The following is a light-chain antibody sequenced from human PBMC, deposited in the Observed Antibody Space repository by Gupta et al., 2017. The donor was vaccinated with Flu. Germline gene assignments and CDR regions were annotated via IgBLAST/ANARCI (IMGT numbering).Light chain of an antibody. CDR1: QHISKY. V-gene: IGKV1-39*01. CDR2: AAS. Sequence: SGSAAVGDRGTSACRASQHISKYLNWYQQKPGKAPQSLIYAASKLQSGVPSRFSGSGNGTDFALIISRRQPEDAATYYCQHADSTPRTFGQGTKVDIK. CDR3: QHADSTPRT. J-gene: IGKJ1*01.